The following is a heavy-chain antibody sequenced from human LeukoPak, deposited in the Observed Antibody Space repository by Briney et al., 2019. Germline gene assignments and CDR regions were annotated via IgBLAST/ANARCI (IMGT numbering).Heavy chain of an antibody. V-gene: IGHV1-46*01. CDR2: INPSGGST. CDR3: ARDRPLTGESFDY. J-gene: IGHJ4*02. Sequence: ASVKVSCKASGYTFISSYMHLVRQAPGQGLEWMGIINPSGGSTGYAQKFQGRVTMTRDTSTSTVYMELSSLRSEDTAVYYCARDRPLTGESFDYWGQGTLVTVSS. D-gene: IGHD7-27*01. CDR1: GYTFISSY.